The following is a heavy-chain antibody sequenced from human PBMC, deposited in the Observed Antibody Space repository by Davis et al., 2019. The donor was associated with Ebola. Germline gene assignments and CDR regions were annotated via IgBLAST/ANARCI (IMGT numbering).Heavy chain of an antibody. V-gene: IGHV1-69*13. Sequence: SVDVSRKASRGTFSSHAISWVRQAPGQGLEWMGGIIPLFGTANYAKKFQGRVTITADESTSTAYMELSSLRSEDTAVYYCARDRRYSSSSRDAFDIWGQGTMVTVSS. CDR1: RGTFSSHA. J-gene: IGHJ3*02. CDR2: IIPLFGTA. CDR3: ARDRRYSSSSRDAFDI. D-gene: IGHD6-6*01.